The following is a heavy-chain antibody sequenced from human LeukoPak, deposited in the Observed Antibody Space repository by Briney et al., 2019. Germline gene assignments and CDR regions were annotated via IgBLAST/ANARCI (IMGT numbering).Heavy chain of an antibody. V-gene: IGHV3-7*01. CDR3: ATGYSSGWYFYFQH. CDR2: IKQDGSEK. D-gene: IGHD6-19*01. Sequence: PGGSLRLSCAASGFTFSSYWMSWVRQAPGKGLEWVANIKQDGSEKYYVDSVKGRFTISRDNAKNSLYLQMNSLSAEDTAVYYCATGYSSGWYFYFQHWGQGSLVSVSS. J-gene: IGHJ1*01. CDR1: GFTFSSYW.